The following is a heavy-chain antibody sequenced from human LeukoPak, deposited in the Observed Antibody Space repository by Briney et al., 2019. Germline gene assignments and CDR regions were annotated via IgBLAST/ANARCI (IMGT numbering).Heavy chain of an antibody. CDR2: IKEDGSEK. CDR3: ARGGIMDHDSWFDY. Sequence: GGSLRLSCAASGFTFNRAWMSWVRQTPEKRLEFVANIKEDGSEKYYVDSVKGRFTISRDNTKNSLSLQMDSLRAEDTAVYYCARGGIMDHDSWFDYWGQGVLVTVSS. CDR1: GFTFNRAW. V-gene: IGHV3-7*03. D-gene: IGHD3-16*01. J-gene: IGHJ4*02.